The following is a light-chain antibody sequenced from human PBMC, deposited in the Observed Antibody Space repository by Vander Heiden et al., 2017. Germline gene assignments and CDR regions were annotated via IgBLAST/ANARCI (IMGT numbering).Light chain of an antibody. CDR2: GNN. Sequence: QSVVTQPPSASGTPGQWVTLSCSGSSSNIGINTVNWFQQLPGTAPKLLIYGNNQRPSGVPDRMSGSKSGTSASLAISGLQSEDEAHYYCAAWDDSLDAFVFGAGTKVTVL. CDR1: SSNIGINT. J-gene: IGLJ1*01. V-gene: IGLV1-44*01. CDR3: AAWDDSLDAFV.